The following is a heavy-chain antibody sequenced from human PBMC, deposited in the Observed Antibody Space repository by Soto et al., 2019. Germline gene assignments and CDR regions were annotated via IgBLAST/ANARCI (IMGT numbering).Heavy chain of an antibody. D-gene: IGHD6-19*01. Sequence: QVQLQESGPGLVKPSETLSLTCTVSGGSVSSGSYYWSWIRQPPGKGLEWIGYIYYSGSTNYNPSIKSRVTISVDTSKNQFSLKLGSVTAADTAVYYCARGIEGWYQGRYYYGMDVWGQGTTATVSS. J-gene: IGHJ6*02. CDR2: IYYSGST. CDR1: GGSVSSGSYY. CDR3: ARGIEGWYQGRYYYGMDV. V-gene: IGHV4-61*01.